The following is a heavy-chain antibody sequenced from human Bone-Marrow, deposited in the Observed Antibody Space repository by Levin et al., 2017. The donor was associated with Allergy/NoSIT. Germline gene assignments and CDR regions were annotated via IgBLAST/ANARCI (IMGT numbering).Heavy chain of an antibody. V-gene: IGHV3-23*01. CDR3: AKISALVAGDIY. CDR2: IVGTGGST. J-gene: IGHJ4*02. D-gene: IGHD2-2*01. CDR1: GFTFSTYG. Sequence: PGGSLRLSCAASGFTFSTYGMSWVRQAPGKGLEWVSGIVGTGGSTYYSDSVKGRFTISRDNSKNMVYLQMDSLRVEDTAIYYCAKISALVAGDIYWGQGTLVTVSS.